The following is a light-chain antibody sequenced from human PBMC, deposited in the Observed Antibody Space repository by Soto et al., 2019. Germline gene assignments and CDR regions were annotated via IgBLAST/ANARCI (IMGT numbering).Light chain of an antibody. CDR1: SSDVGGYNY. CDR2: DVS. CDR3: CSYAGSYTFYV. J-gene: IGLJ1*01. Sequence: QSALTHPRSVSGSPGQSVTISCTGTSSDVGGYNYVSWYQQHPGKAPRLMIYDVSKRPSGVPDRFSGSKSGNTASLTISGLQAEDEADYYCCSYAGSYTFYVFGIGTKVTVL. V-gene: IGLV2-11*01.